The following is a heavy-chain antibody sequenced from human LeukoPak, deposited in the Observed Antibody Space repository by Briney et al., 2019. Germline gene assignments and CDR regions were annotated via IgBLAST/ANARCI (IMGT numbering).Heavy chain of an antibody. V-gene: IGHV4-59*01. CDR1: GGSISSYC. CDR2: IYYSGST. CDR3: AGYSSSWYSQFDY. Sequence: SETLSLTCTVSGGSISSYCWSWIRQPPGKGLEWIGYIYYSGSTNYNPSLKSRVTISVDTSKNQFSLKLSSVTAADTAVYYRAGYSSSWYSQFDYWGQGTLVTVSS. D-gene: IGHD6-13*01. J-gene: IGHJ4*02.